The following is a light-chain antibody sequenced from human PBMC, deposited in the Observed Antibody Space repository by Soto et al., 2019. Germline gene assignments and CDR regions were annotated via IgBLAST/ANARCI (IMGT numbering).Light chain of an antibody. V-gene: IGKV1-5*01. Sequence: GDRVTITCLASQSISSWLAWYQQKPGKAPKLLIYDASSLESGVPSRFSGSGSGTEFTLTISSLQPDDFANYYCQQYNSYPWTFGQGTKVDIK. J-gene: IGKJ1*01. CDR3: QQYNSYPWT. CDR1: QSISSW. CDR2: DAS.